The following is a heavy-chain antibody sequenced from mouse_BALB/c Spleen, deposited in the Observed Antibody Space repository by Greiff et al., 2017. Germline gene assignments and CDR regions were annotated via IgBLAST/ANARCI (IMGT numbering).Heavy chain of an antibody. CDR1: GYTFTSYY. CDR2: IHPSDSET. D-gene: IGHD2-4*01. J-gene: IGHJ3*01. CDR3: ARRDYDYDEGAWFAY. V-gene: IGHV1S56*01. Sequence: QVQLQQSGPELVKPGASVRISCKASGYTFTSYYIHWVKQRPGQGLEWIGMIHPSDSETRLNQKFKDKATLTVDKSSSTAYMQLSSPTSEDSAVYYCARRDYDYDEGAWFAYWGQGTLVTVSA.